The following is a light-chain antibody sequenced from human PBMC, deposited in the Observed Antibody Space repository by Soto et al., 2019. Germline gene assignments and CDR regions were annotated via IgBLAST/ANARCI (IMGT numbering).Light chain of an antibody. CDR1: SSDIGGYNY. J-gene: IGLJ2*01. CDR2: EVN. CDR3: SSYGGSNNFVV. V-gene: IGLV2-8*01. Sequence: QSVLTQPPSASGSPGQSVTISCTGTSSDIGGYNYVSWYQQHPGNAPKLIISEVNKRPSGVTDRFSGSKSGSTASLTVSGLQAEDEAEYYCSSYGGSNNFVVFGGGTKLTVL.